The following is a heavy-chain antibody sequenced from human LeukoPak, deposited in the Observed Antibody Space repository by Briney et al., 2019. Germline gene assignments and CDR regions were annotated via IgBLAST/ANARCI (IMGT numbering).Heavy chain of an antibody. CDR3: AKIGNDNYDFWSGYYAGAYYYYYMDV. J-gene: IGHJ6*03. CDR2: ISGSGGST. CDR1: GFTFSSYA. V-gene: IGHV3-23*01. Sequence: GGSLRLSCAASGFTFSSYAMSWVHQAPGKGLEWVSAISGSGGSTYYADSVKGRFTISRDNSKNTLYLQMNSLRAEDTAVYYCAKIGNDNYDFWSGYYAGAYYYYYMDVWGKGTTVTVSS. D-gene: IGHD3-3*01.